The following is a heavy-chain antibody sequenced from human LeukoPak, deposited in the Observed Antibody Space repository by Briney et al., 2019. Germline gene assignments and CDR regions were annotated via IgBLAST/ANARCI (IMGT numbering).Heavy chain of an antibody. CDR1: GFTFSSYA. J-gene: IGHJ4*02. Sequence: GGSLRLSCAASGFTFSSYAMSWVRRAPGKGLEWVSAISGSGGSTYYADSVKGRFTISRDNSKNTLYLQMNSPRAEDTAVYYCAILPGYSSSWYEVDYWGQGTLVTVSS. CDR3: AILPGYSSSWYEVDY. D-gene: IGHD6-13*01. V-gene: IGHV3-23*01. CDR2: ISGSGGST.